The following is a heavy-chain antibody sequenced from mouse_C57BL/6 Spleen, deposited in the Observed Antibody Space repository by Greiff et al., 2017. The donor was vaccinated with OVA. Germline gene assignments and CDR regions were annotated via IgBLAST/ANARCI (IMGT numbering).Heavy chain of an antibody. CDR3: ARHYYGSSYWYFDV. V-gene: IGHV5-17*01. Sequence: DVQLVESGGGLVKPGGSLKLSCAASGFTFSDYGMHWVRQAPEKGLEWVAYISSGSSTIYYADTVKGRFTISRDNATNTLFLQMTSLRSEDTAMYYCARHYYGSSYWYFDVWGTGTTVTVSS. D-gene: IGHD1-1*01. CDR1: GFTFSDYG. CDR2: ISSGSSTI. J-gene: IGHJ1*03.